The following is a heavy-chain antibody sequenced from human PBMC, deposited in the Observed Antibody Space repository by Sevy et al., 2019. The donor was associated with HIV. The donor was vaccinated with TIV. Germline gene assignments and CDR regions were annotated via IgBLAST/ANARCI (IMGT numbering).Heavy chain of an antibody. CDR1: GGSMSGYY. Sequence: SETLSLTCTVSGGSMSGYYWSWIRQPPGKGLEWIGYFYYSRSTNYNPSLKSRVTISVDTSRNHSSLKLRSVTAAETAVYYCARASPEYYYGLDVWGHGTTVTVSS. CDR3: ARASPEYYYGLDV. J-gene: IGHJ6*02. V-gene: IGHV4-59*01. CDR2: FYYSRST.